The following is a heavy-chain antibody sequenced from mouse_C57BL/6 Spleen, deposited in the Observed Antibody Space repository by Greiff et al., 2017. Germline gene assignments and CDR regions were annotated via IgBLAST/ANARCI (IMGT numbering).Heavy chain of an antibody. CDR1: GFTFSDYG. CDR2: ISSGSSTI. CDR3: ARIGTDYFDY. D-gene: IGHD4-1*01. J-gene: IGHJ2*01. Sequence: EVKLMESGGGLVKPGGSLKLSCAASGFTFSDYGMHWVRQAPEKGLEWVAYISSGSSTIYYADTVKGRFTISRDNAKNTLFLQMTSLRSEDTAMYYCARIGTDYFDYWGQGTTLTVSS. V-gene: IGHV5-17*01.